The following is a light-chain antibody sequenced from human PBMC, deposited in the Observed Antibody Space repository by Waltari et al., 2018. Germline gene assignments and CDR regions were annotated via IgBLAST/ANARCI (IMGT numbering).Light chain of an antibody. CDR1: TSHIANNA. V-gene: IGLV1-36*01. Sequence: QSVLTQPPSVSGAPGQRVTISCSGSTSHIANNAGNWYQQLPGEAPKLLIYYDSLRPAGVADRFSASKAATAASLAICVLQSEDEGAYYCAAWDDSLRGWVFGGGTKVTVL. J-gene: IGLJ3*02. CDR2: YDS. CDR3: AAWDDSLRGWV.